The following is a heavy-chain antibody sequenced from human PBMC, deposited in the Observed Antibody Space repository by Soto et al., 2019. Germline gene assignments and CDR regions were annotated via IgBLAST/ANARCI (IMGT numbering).Heavy chain of an antibody. V-gene: IGHV3-33*01. J-gene: IGHJ4*02. CDR3: ARDDDNDANALDY. CDR1: GFTFIKYG. CDR2: IWNDGIRK. Sequence: PWGSLRLSCAASGFTFIKYGIHFFRHSPCKGLEWVALIWNDGIRKVYVDSVKGRFTISRDNSKNTLDLQMNNLRDEDTAVYYCARDDDNDANALDYWGPGTLVTVSS.